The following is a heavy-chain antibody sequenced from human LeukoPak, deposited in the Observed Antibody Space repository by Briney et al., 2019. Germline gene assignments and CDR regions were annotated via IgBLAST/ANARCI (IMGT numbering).Heavy chain of an antibody. CDR3: VYSGNSRFDY. V-gene: IGHV3-53*01. J-gene: IGHJ4*02. D-gene: IGHD1-26*01. CDR1: GFTVSSNY. CDR2: IFGGINT. Sequence: GGSLRLSCAASGFTVSSNYMTWVRQAPGKGLEWVSVIFGGINTYYADSVKGRFTISGDNSKNTLYLQMNSLRVEDTAVYYCVYSGNSRFDYWGQGTLVTVSS.